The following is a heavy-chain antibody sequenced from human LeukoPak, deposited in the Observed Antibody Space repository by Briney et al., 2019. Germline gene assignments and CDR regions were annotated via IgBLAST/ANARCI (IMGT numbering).Heavy chain of an antibody. Sequence: ASVKVSCKASGGTFSSYAISWVRQAPGQGLEWMGWISAYNGNTNYAQKLQGRVALTTDTSTSTAYMELRSLRSDDTAVYYCARQSNHYYGMDVWGQGTTVTVSS. CDR1: GGTFSSYA. V-gene: IGHV1-18*01. CDR2: ISAYNGNT. CDR3: ARQSNHYYGMDV. D-gene: IGHD4-11*01. J-gene: IGHJ6*02.